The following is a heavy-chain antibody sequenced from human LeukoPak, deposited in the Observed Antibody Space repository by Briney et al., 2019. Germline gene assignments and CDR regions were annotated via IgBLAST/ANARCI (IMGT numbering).Heavy chain of an antibody. D-gene: IGHD2-2*02. J-gene: IGHJ4*02. CDR2: VSNGGSST. CDR3: AKDRLGYCSSTSCYTPPHY. Sequence: GGSLRLSCVASGFDFGTYAMSWVRQAPGKGPEWVSTVSNGGSSTYYADSVRGRFTVSRDNSKNTLYLQMNSPRAEDTATYYCAKDRLGYCSSTSCYTPPHYWGQGTLVTVSS. V-gene: IGHV3-23*01. CDR1: GFDFGTYA.